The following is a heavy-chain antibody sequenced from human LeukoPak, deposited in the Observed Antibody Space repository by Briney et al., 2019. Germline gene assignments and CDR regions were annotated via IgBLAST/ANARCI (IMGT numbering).Heavy chain of an antibody. CDR1: GGSFSPYY. Sequence: SETLSLTCAVYGGSFSPYYWSWIRQPPGKGLEWIGEISHSGSTNYNPSLKSRVTISVDTSKNQFSLKLSSVTAADTAVYYCARGGFYCGGDCYVDYWGQGTLVTVSS. V-gene: IGHV4-34*01. CDR2: ISHSGST. J-gene: IGHJ4*02. D-gene: IGHD2-21*02. CDR3: ARGGFYCGGDCYVDY.